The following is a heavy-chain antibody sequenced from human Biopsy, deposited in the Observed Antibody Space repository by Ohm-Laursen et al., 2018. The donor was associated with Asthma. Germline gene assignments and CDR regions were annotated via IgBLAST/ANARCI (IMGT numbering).Heavy chain of an antibody. CDR3: ARAVSSSSYWYFDL. J-gene: IGHJ2*01. Sequence: SDTLSLTCIVSGDAMSTSGSYWGWIRQSPGKGLEWIGSIYYSGRTYYIPSLESRVTISADTSKNHFSLKVTSVTAADTAVYYCARAVSSSSYWYFDLWGRGDLVTVSS. CDR1: GDAMSTSGSY. CDR2: IYYSGRT. D-gene: IGHD6-6*01. V-gene: IGHV4-39*02.